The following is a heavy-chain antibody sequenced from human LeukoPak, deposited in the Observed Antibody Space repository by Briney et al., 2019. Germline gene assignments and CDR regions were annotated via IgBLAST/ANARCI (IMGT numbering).Heavy chain of an antibody. Sequence: ASVKVSCKASGYTFTSYGISWVRQAPGQWLEWMGLISAYNGNTSYAQELQGRVTMTKDTSTSTAYMELRSVRSHDTAVSYCARDRSLECSSTSCYRFDFDIWGQGTMVTVSS. CDR3: ARDRSLECSSTSCYRFDFDI. D-gene: IGHD2-2*01. CDR2: ISAYNGNT. V-gene: IGHV1-18*01. J-gene: IGHJ3*02. CDR1: GYTFTSYG.